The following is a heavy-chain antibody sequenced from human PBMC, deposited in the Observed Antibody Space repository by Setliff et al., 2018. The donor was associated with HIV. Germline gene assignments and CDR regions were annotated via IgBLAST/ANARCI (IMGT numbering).Heavy chain of an antibody. D-gene: IGHD5-12*01. J-gene: IGHJ2*01. Sequence: GGSLRLSCAASGFTFSNNNMHWVRQTPGKGLEWVACIQYDGDTKYYADSVKGRFTISRDNSKNTLYLQINSLRAEDTAVYYCARDRDTTIRYFDLWGRGTLVTVSS. CDR3: ARDRDTTIRYFDL. CDR2: IQYDGDTK. CDR1: GFTFSNNN. V-gene: IGHV3-30*02.